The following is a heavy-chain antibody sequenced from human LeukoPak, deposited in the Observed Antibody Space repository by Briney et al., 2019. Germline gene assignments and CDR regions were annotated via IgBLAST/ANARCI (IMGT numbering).Heavy chain of an antibody. Sequence: SETLSLTCSVSGASISSRASYWGWLRQPPGKGLQWIGNIFYSGSTHFDPSLKSRVTISIDTSKDPFSLKLRSVTAADTAVYYCARLGHTNTGGLKGFDFWGQGTLVTVSS. CDR3: ARLGHTNTGGLKGFDF. V-gene: IGHV4-39*01. J-gene: IGHJ4*02. CDR1: GASISSRASY. CDR2: IFYSGST. D-gene: IGHD1-1*01.